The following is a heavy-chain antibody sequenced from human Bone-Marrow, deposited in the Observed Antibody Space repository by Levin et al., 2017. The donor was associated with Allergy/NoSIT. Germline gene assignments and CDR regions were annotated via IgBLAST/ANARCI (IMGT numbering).Heavy chain of an antibody. V-gene: IGHV4-59*01. CDR1: GGSISSYS. CDR2: SGST. J-gene: IGHJ2*01. D-gene: IGHD2-21*01. CDR3: TRIGVVRYWYFDL. Sequence: PSETLSLTCTVSGGSISSYSWSWIRQPPGKGLEWIGYSGSTDYNPSLQSRVTISVDTSKNQFSLKLTSVTAADTAVYYCTRIGVVRYWYFDLWGRGTLVTVSS.